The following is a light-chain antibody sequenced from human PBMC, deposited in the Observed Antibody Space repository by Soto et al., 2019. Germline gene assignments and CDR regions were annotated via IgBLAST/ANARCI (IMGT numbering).Light chain of an antibody. Sequence: QSVLTQPPSASGTPGQRVTISCSGSFSNIGSNPVNWYQQLPGTAPKLLIYSNNQRPSGVPDRFSGSKSGTSASLAISGLQSEDEADYYCAAWDGSLKGYVFVTGTKLTVL. CDR3: AAWDGSLKGYV. CDR1: FSNIGSNP. V-gene: IGLV1-44*01. CDR2: SNN. J-gene: IGLJ1*01.